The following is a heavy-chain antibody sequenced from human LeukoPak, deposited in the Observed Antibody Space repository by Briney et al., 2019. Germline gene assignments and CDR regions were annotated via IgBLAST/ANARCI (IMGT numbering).Heavy chain of an antibody. CDR1: GYTFTGYY. Sequence: ASVKVSCKTSGYTFTGYYIHWVRQAPGQGLEWMGWINPNSGGAKNAQKFQGRVTMTRDTSISTAYMELSRLTFDDTAVYYCARALTIAVWGVVDYWGQGTLVTVSS. CDR3: ARALTIAVWGVVDY. D-gene: IGHD3-16*01. J-gene: IGHJ4*02. V-gene: IGHV1-2*02. CDR2: INPNSGGA.